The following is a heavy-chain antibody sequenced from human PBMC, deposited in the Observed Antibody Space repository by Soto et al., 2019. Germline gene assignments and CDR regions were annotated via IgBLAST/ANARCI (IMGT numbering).Heavy chain of an antibody. Sequence: ASVKVSCKASGYTFTSYAMHWVRQAPGQRLEWMGWINAGNGNTKYSQKFQGRVTITRDTSASTAYMELSSLRSEDTAVYYCARPAGDCSGGSCYSGTTLFDYWGQGTLVTVSS. J-gene: IGHJ4*02. CDR1: GYTFTSYA. D-gene: IGHD2-15*01. CDR3: ARPAGDCSGGSCYSGTTLFDY. CDR2: INAGNGNT. V-gene: IGHV1-3*01.